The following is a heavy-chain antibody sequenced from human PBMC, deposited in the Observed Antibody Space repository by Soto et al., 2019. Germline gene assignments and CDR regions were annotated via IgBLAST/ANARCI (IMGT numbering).Heavy chain of an antibody. CDR1: GFSFSTYA. CDR3: AKENTGWYSN. D-gene: IGHD6-19*01. J-gene: IGHJ4*02. CDR2: ISGNGGST. V-gene: IGHV3-23*01. Sequence: EVPLLESGGGLVQPGGSLRLSCAASGFSFSTYAMGWLRQAPGKGLEWVSAISGNGGSTYYADSVKGRFTISRDNSKNTLYRLMNSLRADDTAVYYCAKENTGWYSNWGQGTLVTVSS.